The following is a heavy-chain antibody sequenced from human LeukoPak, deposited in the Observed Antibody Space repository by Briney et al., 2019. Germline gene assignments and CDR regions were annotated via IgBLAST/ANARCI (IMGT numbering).Heavy chain of an antibody. Sequence: PGESLRLSCAASGFTFSSHWMYWVSQAPGKGLVWVSRINTDGSSTSYADSVKGRFTISRDNAKNTLHLQMNRLRAEDTAVYYCARERIDCSSTSCYGGGSDYWGQGTLVTVSS. J-gene: IGHJ4*02. CDR2: INTDGSST. CDR1: GFTFSSHW. V-gene: IGHV3-74*01. D-gene: IGHD2-2*01. CDR3: ARERIDCSSTSCYGGGSDY.